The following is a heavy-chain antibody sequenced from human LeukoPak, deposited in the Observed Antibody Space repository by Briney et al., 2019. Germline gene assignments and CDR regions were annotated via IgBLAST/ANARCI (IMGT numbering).Heavy chain of an antibody. J-gene: IGHJ4*02. CDR2: IYPGDSDT. CDR1: GYNFSRHW. V-gene: IGHV5-51*01. CDR3: ARLVVTPTYDY. D-gene: IGHD2-21*02. Sequence: GESLKISCQGSGYNFSRHWIGWVRHMPGKGLEWMAIIYPGDSDTRYSPSFQGQVSISADKSINTAYLQWSSLKASDTAMYYCARLVVTPTYDYWGQGSLVTVSS.